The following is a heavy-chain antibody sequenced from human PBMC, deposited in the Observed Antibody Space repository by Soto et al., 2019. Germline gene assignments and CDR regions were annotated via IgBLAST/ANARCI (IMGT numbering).Heavy chain of an antibody. CDR2: IYYSGST. D-gene: IGHD3-3*01. J-gene: IGHJ6*02. CDR1: GGSISSYY. V-gene: IGHV4-59*01. CDR3: ARVGIRFLEWSRPYYGMDV. Sequence: SETLSLTCTVSGGSISSYYWSWVRQPPGKGLEWIGYIYYSGSTNYNPSLKSRVTISVDTSKNQFSLKLSSVTAADTAVYYCARVGIRFLEWSRPYYGMDVWGQGTTVTVSS.